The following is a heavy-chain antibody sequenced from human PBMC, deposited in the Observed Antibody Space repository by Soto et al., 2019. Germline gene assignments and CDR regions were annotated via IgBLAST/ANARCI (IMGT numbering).Heavy chain of an antibody. CDR2: INHSGST. Sequence: QVLLQQWGAGLLKPSETLSLTCAVYGGSFSGYYWSWIRQPPGKGLGWIGEINHSGSTNYNPSLKSRVTISVDTSKNQFSLKLSSVTAADTAVYYCARGWWHGSGSYQFDYWGQGTLVTVSS. V-gene: IGHV4-34*01. J-gene: IGHJ4*02. D-gene: IGHD3-10*01. CDR3: ARGWWHGSGSYQFDY. CDR1: GGSFSGYY.